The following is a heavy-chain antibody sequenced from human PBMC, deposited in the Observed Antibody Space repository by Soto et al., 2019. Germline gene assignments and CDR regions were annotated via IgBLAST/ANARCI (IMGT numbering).Heavy chain of an antibody. CDR1: GGSISSSSYY. Sequence: SETLSLTCTVSGGSISSSSYYWGWIRQPPGKGLEWIGSIYYSGSTYYNPSLKSRVTISVDTSKNQFSLKLSSVTAADTAVYYCARHDLVMSGYYFDYRGQGTMVTVSS. J-gene: IGHJ4*02. CDR2: IYYSGST. D-gene: IGHD3-3*01. V-gene: IGHV4-39*01. CDR3: ARHDLVMSGYYFDY.